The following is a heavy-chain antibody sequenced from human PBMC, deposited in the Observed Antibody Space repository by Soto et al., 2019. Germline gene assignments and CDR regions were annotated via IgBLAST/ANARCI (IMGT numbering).Heavy chain of an antibody. V-gene: IGHV4-4*02. CDR1: GASISKGKW. D-gene: IGHD2-21*01. Sequence: QVQLQESGPGLVKPSETLTLTCAVSGASISKGKWWSWVRQPPGKGLEWIGEISHRGSPNYNPARRSRVTIEVDKAKNQSSLKFSVTAADTAMYYCTRDGDYGYSLAYWGQGTLVTVSS. J-gene: IGHJ4*02. CDR2: ISHRGSP. CDR3: TRDGDYGYSLAY.